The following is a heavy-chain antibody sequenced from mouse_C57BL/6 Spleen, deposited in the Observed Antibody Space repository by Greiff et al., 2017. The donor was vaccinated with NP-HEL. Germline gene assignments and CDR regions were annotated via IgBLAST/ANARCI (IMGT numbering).Heavy chain of an antibody. Sequence: QVQLQQSDAELVKPGASVKISCKVSGYTFTDHTIHWMKQRPEQGLEWIGYIYPRDGSTKYNEKFKGKATLTADKSSSTAYMQLNSLTSEDSAVYFCARDYYGSSYDDYFDYWGQGTTLTVSS. CDR3: ARDYYGSSYDDYFDY. D-gene: IGHD1-1*01. CDR1: GYTFTDHT. J-gene: IGHJ2*01. V-gene: IGHV1-78*01. CDR2: IYPRDGST.